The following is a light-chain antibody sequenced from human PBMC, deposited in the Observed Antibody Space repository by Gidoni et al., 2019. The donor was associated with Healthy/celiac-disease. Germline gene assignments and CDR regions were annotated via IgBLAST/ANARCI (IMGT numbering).Light chain of an antibody. CDR3: QQSYSTPWT. CDR1: QSIISY. V-gene: IGKV1-39*01. CDR2: AAS. J-gene: IGKJ1*01. Sequence: DIQSTQSPSSLSASVGDRVTITCRASQSIISYLHWYQQKPGKAPKLLIYAASSLQSGVPSRFSGSGSGTDFTLTISSLQPEDFATYYCQQSYSTPWTFGQGTKVEIK.